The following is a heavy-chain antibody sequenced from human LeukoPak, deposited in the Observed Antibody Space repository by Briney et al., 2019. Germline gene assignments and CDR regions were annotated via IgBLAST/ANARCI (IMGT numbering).Heavy chain of an antibody. CDR2: ISSSGSTI. Sequence: GGSLRLSCAASGFTFSDYYMSWIRQAPGKGLEWVSYISSSGSTIYYADSVKGRFTISRDNAKNSLYLQMNSLRAEDTAVYYCAREGITMVRGVETYYYYYYMDVWGKGTTVTISS. J-gene: IGHJ6*03. V-gene: IGHV3-11*04. CDR1: GFTFSDYY. CDR3: AREGITMVRGVETYYYYYYMDV. D-gene: IGHD3-10*01.